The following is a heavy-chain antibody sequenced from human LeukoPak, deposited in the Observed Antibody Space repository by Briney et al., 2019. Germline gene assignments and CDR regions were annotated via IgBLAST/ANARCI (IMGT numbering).Heavy chain of an antibody. CDR2: IYSGGSK. J-gene: IGHJ3*02. D-gene: IGHD1-7*01. V-gene: IGHV3-53*01. CDR3: ARGGPGVHWNYGPTDAFDI. CDR1: VFTFSDHY. Sequence: GGSLRLSCAASVFTFSDHYMDSGPQAPRKGLEWGSLIYSGGSKYYADPVKRRFTISRDNSKHTLYLQLTSLRAEDPAVYYCARGGPGVHWNYGPTDAFDIWGLGPMVTVSS.